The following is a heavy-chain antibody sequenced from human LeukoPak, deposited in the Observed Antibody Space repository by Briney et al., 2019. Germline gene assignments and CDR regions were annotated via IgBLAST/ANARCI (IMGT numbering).Heavy chain of an antibody. J-gene: IGHJ4*02. CDR3: ASYYGSGTYFDY. Sequence: SETLSLTCTVSGGSISNYYWTWIRQSPGKGLEWIGYIYYSGSTNYNPSLKSRVTISLDTSKNQFSLKLRSVSAADTAVYYCASYYGSGTYFDYWGQGTLVTVSS. D-gene: IGHD3-10*01. CDR1: GGSISNYY. CDR2: IYYSGST. V-gene: IGHV4-59*01.